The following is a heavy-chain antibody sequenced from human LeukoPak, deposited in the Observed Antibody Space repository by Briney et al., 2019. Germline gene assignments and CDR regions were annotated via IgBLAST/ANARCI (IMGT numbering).Heavy chain of an antibody. CDR2: LSHGGTRT. J-gene: IGHJ5*02. Sequence: GGSLRLSCAASGFTFRNFAMSWVRQAPGKGLEWVSGLSHGGTRTFYAASVKGRFTISRDDSNSTLFLQMDNLRVEDTATYCAKDIELFMSWGQGTLVIVS. CDR1: GFTFRNFA. D-gene: IGHD1-26*01. CDR3: AKDIELFMS. V-gene: IGHV3-23*01.